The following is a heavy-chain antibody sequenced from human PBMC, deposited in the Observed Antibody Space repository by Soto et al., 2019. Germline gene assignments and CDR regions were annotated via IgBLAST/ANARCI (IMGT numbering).Heavy chain of an antibody. CDR2: IYYSGGT. CDR1: GGSISSYY. V-gene: IGHV4-59*12. D-gene: IGHD5-18*01. CDR3: ARCGFRYGVDY. J-gene: IGHJ4*02. Sequence: PSETLSLTCTVSGGSISSYYWSWIRQPPGKGLEWIGYIYYSGGTNYNPSLKSRLTVSIDTSKNQFSLNLTSVTAADTAVYYCARCGFRYGVDYWGQGALVTVSS.